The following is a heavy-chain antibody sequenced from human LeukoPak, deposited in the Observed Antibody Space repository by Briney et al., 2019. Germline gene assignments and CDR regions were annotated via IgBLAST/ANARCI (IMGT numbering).Heavy chain of an antibody. CDR1: GFTFSSYA. Sequence: GGSLRLSCTVSGFTFSSYAMTWVRQAPGKGLEWVSVISGSGGTTYYADSVKGRFSISRDNSKNTLYLDMNSLRAEDTAVYYCVREAYALDYWGQGTLVTGSS. D-gene: IGHD2-8*01. CDR2: ISGSGGTT. J-gene: IGHJ4*02. V-gene: IGHV3-23*01. CDR3: VREAYALDY.